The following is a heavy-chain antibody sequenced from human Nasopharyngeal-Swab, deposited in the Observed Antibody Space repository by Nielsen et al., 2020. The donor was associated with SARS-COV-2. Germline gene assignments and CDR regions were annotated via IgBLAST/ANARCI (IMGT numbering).Heavy chain of an antibody. V-gene: IGHV1-18*01. J-gene: IGHJ4*02. Sequence: ASVKVSCKASRYTLTSYGISWVRQAPAQGLEWMGWISAYNGNTNYAQKLQGRVTMTKDTSTSTAYMELRSLRSDDTAVYYCARGPPLLESGYNYGFPRFDYWGQGTLVTVSS. CDR3: ARGPPLLESGYNYGFPRFDY. CDR2: ISAYNGNT. CDR1: RYTLTSYG. D-gene: IGHD5-18*01.